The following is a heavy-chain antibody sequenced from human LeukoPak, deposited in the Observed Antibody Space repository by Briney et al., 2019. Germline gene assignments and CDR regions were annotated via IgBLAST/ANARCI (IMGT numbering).Heavy chain of an antibody. CDR2: IFPADSDT. Sequence: NHGESLKISCKGSGYSFTSYFIAWVRQMPGKGLEWMGLIFPADSDTTYSPSLQGQVTFSADKSIGTAYLHWSSLKASDTAIYYCARRYCSGGSCLAPKNDYFDYWGQGTLVTVSS. CDR1: GYSFTSYF. CDR3: ARRYCSGGSCLAPKNDYFDY. D-gene: IGHD2-15*01. J-gene: IGHJ4*02. V-gene: IGHV5-51*01.